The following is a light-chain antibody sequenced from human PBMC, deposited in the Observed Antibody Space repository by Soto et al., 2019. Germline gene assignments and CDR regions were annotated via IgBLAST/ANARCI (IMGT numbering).Light chain of an antibody. CDR2: EVS. Sequence: VLTQPASVSGSPGQSITISCTGTSSDVGGYNYVSWYQQHPGKAPKLMIYEVSNRPSGVSNRFSGSKSGNTASLTISGLQAEDEADYYCSSYTSSSTGVFGTGTKVTVL. CDR3: SSYTSSSTGV. J-gene: IGLJ1*01. V-gene: IGLV2-14*01. CDR1: SSDVGGYNY.